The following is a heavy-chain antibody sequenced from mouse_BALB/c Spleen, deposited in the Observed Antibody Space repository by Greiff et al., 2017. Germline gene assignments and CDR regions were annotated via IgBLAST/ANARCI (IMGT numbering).Heavy chain of an antibody. CDR3: ARGYGNYAMDY. J-gene: IGHJ4*01. D-gene: IGHD2-10*02. CDR1: GYTFTDYA. V-gene: IGHV1S137*01. Sequence: QVQLKESGAELVRPGVSVKISCKGSGYTFTDYAMHWVKQSHAKSLEWIGVISTYYGDASYNQKFKGKATMTVDKSSSTAYMELARLTSEDSAIYYCARGYGNYAMDYWGQGTSVTVSS. CDR2: ISTYYGDA.